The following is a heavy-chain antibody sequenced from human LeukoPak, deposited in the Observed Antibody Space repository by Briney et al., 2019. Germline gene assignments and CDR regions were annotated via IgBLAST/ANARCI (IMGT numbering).Heavy chain of an antibody. J-gene: IGHJ3*02. CDR1: GFTFSSYW. V-gene: IGHV3-7*01. CDR3: ARAGGYYDSSGYAFDI. Sequence: GGSLRLSCAASGFTFSSYWMSWVRQAPGKGLEWVANIKQDGSEKYYVDSVKGRFTISRDNAKNSLYLQMNSLRAEDTAVYYCARAGGYYDSSGYAFDIWGQGTMVTVSS. D-gene: IGHD3-22*01. CDR2: IKQDGSEK.